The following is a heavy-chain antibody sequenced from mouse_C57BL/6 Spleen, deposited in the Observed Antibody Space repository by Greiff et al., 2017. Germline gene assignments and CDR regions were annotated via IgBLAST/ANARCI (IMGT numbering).Heavy chain of an antibody. V-gene: IGHV1-55*01. CDR2: IYPGSGST. Sequence: QVQLQQPGAELVKPGASVKMSCKASGYTFTSYWITWVKQRPGQGLEWIGDIYPGSGSTNYNEKFKSKATLTVDTSSSTAYMQLSSLTSEDSAVYYCARKRDSSGYVGYYFDYWGQGTTLTVSS. CDR3: ARKRDSSGYVGYYFDY. CDR1: GYTFTSYW. D-gene: IGHD3-2*02. J-gene: IGHJ2*01.